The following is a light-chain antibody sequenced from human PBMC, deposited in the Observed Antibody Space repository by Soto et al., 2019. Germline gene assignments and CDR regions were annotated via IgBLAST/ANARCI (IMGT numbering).Light chain of an antibody. V-gene: IGKV3D-20*01. CDR1: QSVSSSY. J-gene: IGKJ2*01. CDR3: QQDGSSPYT. CDR2: DAS. Sequence: EIVLTQSPATLSLSGGERATLSCGASQSVSSSYLAWYQQKPGLAPRLLIYDASSRATGIPDRFSGSGSGTDFTLTISRLEPEDFAVYYCQQDGSSPYTFGQGTKLEIK.